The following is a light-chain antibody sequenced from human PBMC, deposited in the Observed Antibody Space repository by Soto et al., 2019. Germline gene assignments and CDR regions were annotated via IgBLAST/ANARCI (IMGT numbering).Light chain of an antibody. V-gene: IGLV2-11*01. CDR2: DVS. Sequence: QSALTQPRSVSRSPGQSVTISCTGTNSDVGAYNYVSWYQQHPGKAPKLMIYDVSKRPSGVPDRFSGSKSGDTASLTISGLQAEDAADYYCCSYAGSYSVVFGGGTKLTVL. J-gene: IGLJ2*01. CDR3: CSYAGSYSVV. CDR1: NSDVGAYNY.